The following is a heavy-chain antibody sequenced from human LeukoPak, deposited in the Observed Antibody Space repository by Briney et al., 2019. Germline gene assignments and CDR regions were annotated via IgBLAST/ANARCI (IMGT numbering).Heavy chain of an antibody. D-gene: IGHD4-17*01. CDR3: VRDSVTTGYYFYY. J-gene: IGHJ4*02. Sequence: QPGRSLRLSCAASGFTFGSYAMHWVRQAPGKGLEWVAVISFDGRNKYYADSVRGRFTISRDDSKHTLYLQLNSLRTDDTAVYYCVRDSVTTGYYFYYWGQGTLVTVSS. CDR2: ISFDGRNK. CDR1: GFTFGSYA. V-gene: IGHV3-30*04.